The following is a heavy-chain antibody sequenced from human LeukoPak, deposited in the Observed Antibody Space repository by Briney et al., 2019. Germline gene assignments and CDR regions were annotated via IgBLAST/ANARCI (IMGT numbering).Heavy chain of an antibody. V-gene: IGHV4-59*01. CDR2: IYYSGST. CDR1: GGSISSYY. J-gene: IGHJ5*02. Sequence: PSETLSLTCTVSGGSISSYYWSWIRQPPGKGLEWIGYIYYSGSTNYNPSLQSRVTISVDTSKNQFSLKLSSVTAADTAVYYCAGAPGIYGDYVLGFLDYNWFDPWGQGTLVTVSS. D-gene: IGHD4-17*01. CDR3: AGAPGIYGDYVLGFLDYNWFDP.